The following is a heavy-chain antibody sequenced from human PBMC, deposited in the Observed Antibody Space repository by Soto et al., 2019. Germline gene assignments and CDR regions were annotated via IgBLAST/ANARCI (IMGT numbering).Heavy chain of an antibody. V-gene: IGHV5-51*01. J-gene: IGHJ6*02. CDR1: GYSFTRYW. CDR3: ARLTGSGYSYGYHGMDV. CDR2: IYPGDSDT. D-gene: IGHD5-18*01. Sequence: GESLKISCKGSGYSFTRYWIGWVRQMPGKGLEWMGIIYPGDSDTRYSPSLQGQVTISADKSISTAYLQWSSLKASDTAMYYCARLTGSGYSYGYHGMDVWGQGTTVTVSS.